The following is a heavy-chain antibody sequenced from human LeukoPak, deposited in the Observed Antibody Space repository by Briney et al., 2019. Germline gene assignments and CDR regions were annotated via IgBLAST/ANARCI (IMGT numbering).Heavy chain of an antibody. D-gene: IGHD1-1*01. Sequence: GGSLRLSCAASGFAFSSYSMNWVRQAPGKGLEWVSSISSSSSYIYYADSVKGRFTISRDNAKNSLYLQMNSLRAEDTAVYYCARVRSGWAGTVDYWGQGTLVTVSS. CDR1: GFAFSSYS. J-gene: IGHJ4*02. CDR2: ISSSSSYI. CDR3: ARVRSGWAGTVDY. V-gene: IGHV3-21*01.